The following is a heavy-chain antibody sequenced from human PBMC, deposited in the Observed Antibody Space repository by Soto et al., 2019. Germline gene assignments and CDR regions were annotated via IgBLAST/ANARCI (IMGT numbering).Heavy chain of an antibody. D-gene: IGHD6-13*01. CDR2: TYYRSKWYN. V-gene: IGHV6-1*01. J-gene: IGHJ6*02. CDR3: ARDRGRRIAAAGTSGGDYYYYGMDV. Sequence: SQTLSLTCAISGDSVSSNSAAWNWIRQSPSRGLEWLGRTYYRSKWYNDYAVSVKSRITINPDTSKNQFSLQLNSVTPEDTAVYYCARDRGRRIAAAGTSGGDYYYYGMDVWGQGTTVTVSS. CDR1: GDSVSSNSAA.